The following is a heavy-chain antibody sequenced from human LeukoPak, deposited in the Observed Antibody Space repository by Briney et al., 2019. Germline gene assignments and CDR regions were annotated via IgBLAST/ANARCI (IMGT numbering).Heavy chain of an antibody. CDR2: IDWDDDK. D-gene: IGHD3-22*01. Sequence: ESGPTLVNPTQTLTLTCTFSGFSLSTSGMCVSWIRQPPGKALEWLALIDWDDDKYYSTSLETRLTISKDTSKNQVVLTMTNMDPVDTATYYCARIFRGNYDSSGYLFGYWGQGTLVTVSS. J-gene: IGHJ4*02. CDR3: ARIFRGNYDSSGYLFGY. V-gene: IGHV2-70*01. CDR1: GFSLSTSGMC.